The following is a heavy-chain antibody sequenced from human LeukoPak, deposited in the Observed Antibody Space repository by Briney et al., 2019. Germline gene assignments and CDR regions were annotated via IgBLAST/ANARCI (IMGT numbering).Heavy chain of an antibody. Sequence: SETLSLTCAVYGGSFSGYYWSWIRQPPGKGLEWIGEINHSGSTNYNPSLKSRVTISVDTSKNQFSLKLSSVTAADTAVYYCARKFATAADPFDYWGQGTLVTVSS. CDR2: INHSGST. D-gene: IGHD6-13*01. J-gene: IGHJ4*02. CDR1: GGSFSGYY. CDR3: ARKFATAADPFDY. V-gene: IGHV4-34*01.